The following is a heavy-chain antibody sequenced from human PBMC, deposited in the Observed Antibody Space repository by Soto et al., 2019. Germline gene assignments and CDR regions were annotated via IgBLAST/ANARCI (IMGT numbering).Heavy chain of an antibody. CDR3: ARHKDTFIRYLLPDY. J-gene: IGHJ4*02. CDR2: IYYRGNT. V-gene: IGHV4-39*01. CDR1: GGFMCINCHS. D-gene: IGHD1-1*01. Sequence: WDTPSPRATGSGGFMCINCHSLDWIRNPPGKGLEWIGSIYYRGNTYYNPSLKSRVTISVETTKNQFSLKVTSVTATDTAVYYCARHKDTFIRYLLPDYWRQGALVKVSS.